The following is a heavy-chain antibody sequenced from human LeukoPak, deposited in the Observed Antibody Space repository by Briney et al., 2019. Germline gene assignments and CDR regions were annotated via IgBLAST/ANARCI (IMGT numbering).Heavy chain of an antibody. D-gene: IGHD6-6*01. CDR2: IRYDGSNK. CDR1: GFTFSSYG. CDR3: AKAAARYYYYMDV. Sequence: HSGGSLRLSCAASGFTFSSYGMHWVRQAPGKGLEWVAFIRYDGSNKYYADSVKGRFTISRDNSKNTLYLQMNSLRAGDTAVYYCAKAAARYYYYMDVWGKGTTVTISS. J-gene: IGHJ6*03. V-gene: IGHV3-30*02.